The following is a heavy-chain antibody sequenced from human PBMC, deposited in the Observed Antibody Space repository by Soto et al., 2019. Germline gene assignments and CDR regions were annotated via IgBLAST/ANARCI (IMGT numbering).Heavy chain of an antibody. CDR1: GFTFSSYA. CDR3: ARVMVRGGNIHTEATWYFDY. D-gene: IGHD3-10*01. V-gene: IGHV3-30-3*01. J-gene: IGHJ4*02. Sequence: PGGSLRLSCAASGFTFSSYAMHWVRQAPGKGLEWVAVISYDGSNKYYADSVKGRFTISRDNSKNTLYLQMNSLRAEDTAVYYCARVMVRGGNIHTEATWYFDYWCQGKLVTVSS. CDR2: ISYDGSNK.